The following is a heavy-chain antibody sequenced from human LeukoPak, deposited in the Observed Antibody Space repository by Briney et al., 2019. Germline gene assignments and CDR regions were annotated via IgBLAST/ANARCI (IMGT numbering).Heavy chain of an antibody. Sequence: PGGSLRLSCAASGFTFSSYAMSWVRQAPGKGLEWVSAISGSGGSAYYADSVKGRFTISRDNSKNTLYLKMNSLRAEDTAVYYCAKGGAGLDYDFWSGYSYAFDIWGQGTMVTVSS. CDR3: AKGGAGLDYDFWSGYSYAFDI. CDR1: GFTFSSYA. CDR2: ISGSGGSA. D-gene: IGHD3-3*01. V-gene: IGHV3-23*01. J-gene: IGHJ3*02.